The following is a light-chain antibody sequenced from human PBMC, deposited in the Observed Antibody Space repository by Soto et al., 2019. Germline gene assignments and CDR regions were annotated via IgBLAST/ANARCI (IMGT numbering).Light chain of an antibody. J-gene: IGKJ1*01. CDR1: RSISSY. CDR2: GAS. CDR3: QQYGSSTVT. Sequence: ESVLTQSPGTLSLSPGERATLSCRASRSISSYLAWYQQKPGQAPRLLIYGASSRATGIPDRFSGSGSGTDFTLTISRLEPEDFAVYYCQQYGSSTVTFGQGTKVDI. V-gene: IGKV3-20*01.